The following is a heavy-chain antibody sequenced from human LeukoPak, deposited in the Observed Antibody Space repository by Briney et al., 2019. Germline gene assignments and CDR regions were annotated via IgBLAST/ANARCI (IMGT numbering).Heavy chain of an antibody. CDR2: INTDGSIT. CDR1: GFTSSSRW. V-gene: IGHV3-74*01. D-gene: IGHD6-19*01. J-gene: IGHJ4*02. Sequence: GGSLRLSCAASGFTSSSRWMHWVRQAPGKGPVWVSRINTDGSITTYADSVKGRFTISRDNAKSTLYLQMNSLRAEDTAVYYCARQRAVAANIIDNWGQGTLVTVSS. CDR3: ARQRAVAANIIDN.